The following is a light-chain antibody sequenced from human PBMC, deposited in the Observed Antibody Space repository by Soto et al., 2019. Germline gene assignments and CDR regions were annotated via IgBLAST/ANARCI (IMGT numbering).Light chain of an antibody. CDR1: QSVISS. J-gene: IGKJ4*01. CDR3: QHYNNWLGT. CDR2: GAS. Sequence: EIVWTQSPDLLSVSPGERVTLSCRASQSVISSIAWYQQKLGQAPRLLIYGASTRATGIPARFSGSGSGTEVFLTISSLQYEDFAMYYCQHYNNWLGTFGGGTKVAIK. V-gene: IGKV3-15*01.